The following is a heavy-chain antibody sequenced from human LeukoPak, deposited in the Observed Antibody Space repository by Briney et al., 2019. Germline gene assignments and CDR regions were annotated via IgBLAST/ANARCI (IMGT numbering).Heavy chain of an antibody. Sequence: GGSLRLSCAASGFTFSSYWMSWVRQAPGKGLEWVSVIYSGGSTYYADSVKGRFTISRDNSKNTLYLQMNSLRAEDTAVYYCASSAQTFDYWGQGTLVTVSS. D-gene: IGHD1-26*01. CDR3: ASSAQTFDY. CDR2: IYSGGST. V-gene: IGHV3-53*01. J-gene: IGHJ4*02. CDR1: GFTFSSYW.